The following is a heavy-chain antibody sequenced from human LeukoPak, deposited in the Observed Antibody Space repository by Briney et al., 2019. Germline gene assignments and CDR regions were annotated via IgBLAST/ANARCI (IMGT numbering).Heavy chain of an antibody. CDR3: AREAGYYHSSNRDALDI. V-gene: IGHV3-21*01. D-gene: IGHD3-22*01. CDR1: GFTFSSYT. J-gene: IGHJ3*02. CDR2: ISSNGYYI. Sequence: TGGSLRLSCAASGFTFSSYTMNWVRQAPGKGLEWASSISSNGYYIYYADSLRGRFTISRDNAKNSLYLQVNSLRAEDTAVYYCAREAGYYHSSNRDALDIWGQGTMVTVSS.